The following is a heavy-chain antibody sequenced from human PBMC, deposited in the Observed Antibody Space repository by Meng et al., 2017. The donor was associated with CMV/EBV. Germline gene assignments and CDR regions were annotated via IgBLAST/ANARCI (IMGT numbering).Heavy chain of an antibody. CDR3: TRDITMVRGVIGRGMGV. CDR2: IRSKAYGGTT. CDR1: GFTFGDYA. V-gene: IGHV3-49*04. Sequence: GESLKISCTASGFTFGDYAMSWVRQAPGKGLEWVGFIRSKAYGGTTEYAASVKGRFTISRDDSKSIAYLQMNSLKTEDTAVYYCTRDITMVRGVIGRGMGVWGQGTTVTVSS. D-gene: IGHD3-10*01. J-gene: IGHJ6*02.